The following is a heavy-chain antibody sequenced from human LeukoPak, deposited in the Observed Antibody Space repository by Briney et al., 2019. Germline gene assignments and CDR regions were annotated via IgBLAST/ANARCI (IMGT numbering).Heavy chain of an antibody. V-gene: IGHV1-46*01. CDR1: GNSY. Sequence: ASVKVSCKASGNSYIHWVRQAPGQGPEWMGMINPSGGGTSYAQKFQGGVTMTRDRSTSIVYMELSSLRSEDTAVYFCASGSGLYSPDYWGQGTLVTVSS. J-gene: IGHJ4*02. CDR3: ASGSGLYSPDY. D-gene: IGHD3-3*01. CDR2: INPSGGGT.